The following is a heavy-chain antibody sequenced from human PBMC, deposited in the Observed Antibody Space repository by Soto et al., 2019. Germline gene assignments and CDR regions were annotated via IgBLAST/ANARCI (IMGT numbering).Heavy chain of an antibody. CDR3: ARSGEEIAAAVYFYYYGMDV. V-gene: IGHV1-18*01. CDR2: ISVYNGDT. CDR1: GYTFTGYA. D-gene: IGHD6-13*01. Sequence: AASVKVSCKASGYTFTGYAISWVRQAPGQGLEWLGWISVYNGDTKYAQKLQGRVTMTTDTSTSTAYMELRSLRSDDTAVYYCARSGEEIAAAVYFYYYGMDVWGQGTTVTVSS. J-gene: IGHJ6*02.